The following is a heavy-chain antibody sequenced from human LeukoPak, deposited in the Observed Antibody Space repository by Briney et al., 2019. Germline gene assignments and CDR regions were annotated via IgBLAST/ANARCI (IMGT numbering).Heavy chain of an antibody. CDR2: IWYDGSNK. V-gene: IGHV3-33*03. J-gene: IGHJ3*02. D-gene: IGHD6-13*01. CDR1: GFTFSSYG. CDR3: ASSSIAAAHDAFDI. Sequence: GGSLRLSCAASGFTFSSYGMHWVRQAPGKGLEWVAVIWYDGSNKYYADSVKGRFTISRDNAKNSLYLQMNSLRAEDTAVYYCASSSIAAAHDAFDIWGQGTMVTVSS.